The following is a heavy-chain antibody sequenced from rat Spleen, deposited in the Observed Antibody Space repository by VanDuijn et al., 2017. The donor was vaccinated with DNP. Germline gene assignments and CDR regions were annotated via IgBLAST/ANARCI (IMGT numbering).Heavy chain of an antibody. CDR2: ISYDGSST. D-gene: IGHD1-7*01. J-gene: IGHJ2*01. CDR3: ARILRVSVDY. CDR1: GFTFSDYN. Sequence: EVQLVESGGGLVQPGRSLKLSCAASGFTFSDYNMAWVRQAPKKGLEWVATISYDGSSTYYLDSVKGRFTISIDNAKSTLYLQMDSLRSEDTATYYCARILRVSVDYWGQVVMVTVSS. V-gene: IGHV5-7*01.